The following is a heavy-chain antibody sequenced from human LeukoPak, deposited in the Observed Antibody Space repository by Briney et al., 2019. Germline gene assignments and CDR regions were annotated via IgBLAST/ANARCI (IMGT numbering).Heavy chain of an antibody. CDR1: GGSFSGNY. Sequence: SETLSLTCAVYGGSFSGNYWSWIRQPPGKGLEWIGEINHSGSTNYNPSLKSRVTISVDTSKNQFSLKLSSVTAADTAVYYCARRSLGLELRLDYWGQGTLVTVSS. CDR2: INHSGST. CDR3: ARRSLGLELRLDY. V-gene: IGHV4-34*01. D-gene: IGHD1-7*01. J-gene: IGHJ4*02.